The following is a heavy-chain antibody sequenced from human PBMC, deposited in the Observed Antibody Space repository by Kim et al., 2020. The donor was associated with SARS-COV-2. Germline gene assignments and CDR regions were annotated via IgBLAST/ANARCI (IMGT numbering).Heavy chain of an antibody. J-gene: IGHJ5*02. V-gene: IGHV4-39*01. D-gene: IGHD3-22*01. CDR3: ARHSREGYWPADWFDP. Sequence: SRKSRVTISVDTSKNQFSLKLSSVTAADTAVYYCARHSREGYWPADWFDPWGQGTLVTVSS.